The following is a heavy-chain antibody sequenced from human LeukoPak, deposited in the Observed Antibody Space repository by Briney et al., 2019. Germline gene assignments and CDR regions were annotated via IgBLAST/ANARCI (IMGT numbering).Heavy chain of an antibody. D-gene: IGHD1-1*01. Sequence: VASVKVSCKASGYTFTSYGISWVRQAPGQGLEWMGWISAYNGNTNYAQKLQGRVTMTTDTSTSTAYMELRSLRSDDTAVYYCARRHRPVKSGKNRSPSPNNNDLAAFDIWGQGTMVTVSS. CDR2: ISAYNGNT. V-gene: IGHV1-18*04. J-gene: IGHJ3*02. CDR1: GYTFTSYG. CDR3: ARRHRPVKSGKNRSPSPNNNDLAAFDI.